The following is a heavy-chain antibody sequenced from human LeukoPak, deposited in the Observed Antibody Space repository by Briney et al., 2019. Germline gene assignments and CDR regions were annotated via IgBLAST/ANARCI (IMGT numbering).Heavy chain of an antibody. J-gene: IGHJ5*02. D-gene: IGHD5-12*01. CDR3: ARVNPLADGYDMGWFDP. CDR1: GGTFSSYA. V-gene: IGHV1-69*06. CDR2: IIPIFGTA. Sequence: SVTVSCKASGGTFSSYAISWVRQAPGQGLEWMGGIIPIFGTANYAQKFQGRVTITADKSTSTAYMELSSLRSEDTAVYYCARVNPLADGYDMGWFDPWGQGTLVTVSS.